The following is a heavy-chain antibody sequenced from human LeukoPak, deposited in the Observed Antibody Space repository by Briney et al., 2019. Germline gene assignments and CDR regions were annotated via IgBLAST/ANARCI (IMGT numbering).Heavy chain of an antibody. V-gene: IGHV1-18*01. CDR2: IGAYNGNT. CDR1: GYTFTSYG. Sequence: ASVKVSCKASGYTFTSYGISWVRQAPGQGLEWMGWIGAYNGNTNYVQKLQGRVTMTTDTSTSTAYMELRSLRSDDTAVYYCARLKYYDILTGYYGDNWFDPWGQGTLVTVSS. J-gene: IGHJ5*02. D-gene: IGHD3-9*01. CDR3: ARLKYYDILTGYYGDNWFDP.